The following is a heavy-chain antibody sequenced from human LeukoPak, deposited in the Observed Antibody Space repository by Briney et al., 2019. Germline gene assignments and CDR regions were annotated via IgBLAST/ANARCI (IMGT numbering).Heavy chain of an antibody. V-gene: IGHV4-59*01. CDR1: GGSMSRYY. Sequence: SETLSLMCTVSGGSMSRYYWSWIRQPPGKGLEWIGYIYYSGTTNYNPSLKSRVTISVDTSRSQFSLRLSSVTAADTAVYYCARIGDSMTTLRSYYFDYWGQGTLVTVSS. CDR3: ARIGDSMTTLRSYYFDY. CDR2: IYYSGTT. D-gene: IGHD1-14*01. J-gene: IGHJ4*02.